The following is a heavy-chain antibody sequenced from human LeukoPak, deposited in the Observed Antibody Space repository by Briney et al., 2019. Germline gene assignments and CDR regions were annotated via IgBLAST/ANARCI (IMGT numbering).Heavy chain of an antibody. CDR2: IKQDGSEK. CDR1: GFTFSSYW. J-gene: IGHJ4*02. CDR3: ARTKWELLRGYFDY. Sequence: SGGSLRLSCAASGFTFSSYWMSWVRQAPGKGLEWVANIKQDGSEKYYVDSVKGRFTISRDNAKNSLYLQMNSLRAEDTAVYYCARTKWELLRGYFDYWGQGTLVTVSS. D-gene: IGHD1-26*01. V-gene: IGHV3-7*01.